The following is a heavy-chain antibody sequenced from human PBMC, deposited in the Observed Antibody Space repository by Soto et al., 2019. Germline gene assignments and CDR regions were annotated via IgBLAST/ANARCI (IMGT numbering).Heavy chain of an antibody. CDR2: ISDDGDST. Sequence: EVQLLESGGGLVQPGGSLRLSCGASGFTFSDNAMTWVRQAPGKGLEWVSSISDDGDSTYYADSVKGRFAVSRDNSKNTLFLHMNSLGAEDTAVYYCAKSLSTAVNYGLDVWGLGTAVTVSS. V-gene: IGHV3-23*01. J-gene: IGHJ6*02. CDR1: GFTFSDNA. D-gene: IGHD2-2*01. CDR3: AKSLSTAVNYGLDV.